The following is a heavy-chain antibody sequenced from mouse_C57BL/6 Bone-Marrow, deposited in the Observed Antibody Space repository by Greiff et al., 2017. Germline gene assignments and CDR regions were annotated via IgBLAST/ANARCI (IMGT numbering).Heavy chain of an antibody. CDR2: IGSGGST. CDR1: GFSLTSYG. J-gene: IGHJ3*01. Sequence: VQLQQSGPGLVQPSQSLSITCTVSGFSLTSYGVHWVRQSPGKGLEWLGVIGSGGSTDYNAAFISRLSISKDNSKSQVFFKMNSLQADDTAIYYCAREGYYDYDATYWGQGTLVTVSA. V-gene: IGHV2-2*01. D-gene: IGHD2-4*01. CDR3: AREGYYDYDATY.